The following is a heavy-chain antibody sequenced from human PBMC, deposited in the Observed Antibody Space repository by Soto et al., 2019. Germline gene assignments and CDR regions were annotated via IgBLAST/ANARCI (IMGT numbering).Heavy chain of an antibody. CDR1: GYIFVNYG. CDR3: AMVDNYVTPPPQDV. D-gene: IGHD3-16*01. V-gene: IGHV1-18*01. CDR2: ISPYSGNT. Sequence: QVQLVQSGDEVRKPGSSVKVSCKASGYIFVNYGIAWVRQAPGQGLEWMGWISPYSGNTNYASKVPGRLTITTDTSTSTAYKDLGSLTSDDTAVYYCAMVDNYVTPPPQDVWGQGPTVTVSS. J-gene: IGHJ6*02.